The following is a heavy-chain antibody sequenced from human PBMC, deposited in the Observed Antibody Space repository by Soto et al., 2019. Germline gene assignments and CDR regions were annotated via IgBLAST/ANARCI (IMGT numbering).Heavy chain of an antibody. V-gene: IGHV1-18*01. D-gene: IGHD1-7*01. Sequence: ASVKVSRKACGYTFASYALYWMRQAPGQGLEWMGWISAYNGNTNYAQKLQGRVTMTTDTSTSTAYMEMRSLRSDDSVLYCCANDRELPDFWGRGTLVTVSS. CDR3: ANDRELPDF. J-gene: IGHJ4*02. CDR1: GYTFASYA. CDR2: ISAYNGNT.